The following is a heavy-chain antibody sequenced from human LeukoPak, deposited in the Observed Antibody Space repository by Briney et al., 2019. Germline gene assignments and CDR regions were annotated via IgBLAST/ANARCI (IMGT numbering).Heavy chain of an antibody. V-gene: IGHV4-61*02. J-gene: IGHJ5*02. Sequence: ASETLSLTCTVSGGSISSGSYYWSWIRQPAGKGLEWIGRIYTSGSTNYNPSLKSRVTISVDTSKNQFSLKLSSVTAADTAVYYCAREVDYYDSRPTRDNWFDPWGQGTLVTVSS. D-gene: IGHD3-22*01. CDR3: AREVDYYDSRPTRDNWFDP. CDR2: IYTSGST. CDR1: GGSISSGSYY.